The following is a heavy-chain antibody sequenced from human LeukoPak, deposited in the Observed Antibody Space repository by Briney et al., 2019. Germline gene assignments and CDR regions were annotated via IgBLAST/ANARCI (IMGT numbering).Heavy chain of an antibody. CDR3: ARHGRMGTINPSY. V-gene: IGHV4-39*01. D-gene: IGHD5-24*01. CDR2: MYYNGST. J-gene: IGHJ4*02. Sequence: SETLSLTCTVSGGSISNSSYYWGWIRQPPGKGLEWIGSMYYNGSTYYNPSLKSRATISVDTSKNQFSLKLSSVTAADTAVYYCARHGRMGTINPSYWGQGTLVTVSS. CDR1: GGSISNSSYY.